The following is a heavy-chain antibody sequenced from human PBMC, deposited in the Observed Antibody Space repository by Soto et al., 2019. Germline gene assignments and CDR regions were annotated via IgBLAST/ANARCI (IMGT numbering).Heavy chain of an antibody. V-gene: IGHV4-4*07. D-gene: IGHD6-13*01. CDR1: GGSISSYY. CDR2: IYTSGST. J-gene: IGHJ4*02. CDR3: ARESDSSSGGGSFYFDF. Sequence: QVQLQESGPGLVKPSETLSLTCTVSGGSISSYYWSWIRQPAGKGLEWIGRIYTSGSTKYNPSVKSRVTRSVDTSKNQFSLKQSSVTAADTAVYYCARESDSSSGGGSFYFDFWGPGTLVTVSS.